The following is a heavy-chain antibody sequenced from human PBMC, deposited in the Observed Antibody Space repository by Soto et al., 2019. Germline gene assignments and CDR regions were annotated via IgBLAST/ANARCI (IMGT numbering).Heavy chain of an antibody. V-gene: IGHV4-34*01. CDR2: INHSGST. J-gene: IGHJ4*02. D-gene: IGHD1-26*01. Sequence: PSETLSLTCAVYGGSFSGYYWSWIRQPPGKGLEWIGEINHSGSTNYNPSLKSRVTISVDTSKNQFSLKLSSVTAADTAVYYCARERRWELLRADFDYWGQVTLVTVSS. CDR3: ARERRWELLRADFDY. CDR1: GGSFSGYY.